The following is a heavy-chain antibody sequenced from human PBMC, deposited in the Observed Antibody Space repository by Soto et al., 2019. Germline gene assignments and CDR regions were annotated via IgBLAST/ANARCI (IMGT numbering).Heavy chain of an antibody. CDR1: GFTFSSYS. Sequence: GGSLRLSCAASGFTFSSYSMNWVRQAPGKGLEWVSYISSSSSTIYYADSVKGRFTISRDNAKNSLYLQMNSLRDEDTAVYYCARDFDPPGWDIVLVPAAARPSGFDYWGQGTLVTVSS. CDR3: ARDFDPPGWDIVLVPAAARPSGFDY. CDR2: ISSSSSTI. J-gene: IGHJ4*02. V-gene: IGHV3-48*02. D-gene: IGHD2-2*01.